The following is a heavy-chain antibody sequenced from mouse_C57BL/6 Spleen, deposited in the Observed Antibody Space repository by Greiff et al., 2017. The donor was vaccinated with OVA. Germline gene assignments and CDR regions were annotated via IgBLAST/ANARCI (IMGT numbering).Heavy chain of an antibody. CDR2: INPNNGGT. CDR1: GYTFTDYN. D-gene: IGHD1-1*01. CDR3: ARTPLYYGSSHWYFDV. V-gene: IGHV1-18*01. Sequence: VQLKQSGPELVKPGASVKIPCKASGYTFTDYNMDWVKQSHGKSLEWIGDINPNNGGTIYNQKFKGKATMTVDKSSSTAYMELRSLTSEDTAVDYCARTPLYYGSSHWYFDVWGTGTTVTVSS. J-gene: IGHJ1*03.